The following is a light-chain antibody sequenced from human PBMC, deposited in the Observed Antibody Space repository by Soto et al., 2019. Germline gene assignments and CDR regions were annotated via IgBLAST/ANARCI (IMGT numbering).Light chain of an antibody. CDR2: GAS. CDR3: QQHGSSPRT. J-gene: IGKJ1*01. V-gene: IGKV3-20*01. Sequence: EIVLTQSPGTLSLSPGERVALSCRASQTVSSIYLAWYQQKAGQAPRLLLYGASRRAAGIPDRFSGSGSGTDFTLTISILEPEDFAVYYCQQHGSSPRTFGHGTKVEIK. CDR1: QTVSSIY.